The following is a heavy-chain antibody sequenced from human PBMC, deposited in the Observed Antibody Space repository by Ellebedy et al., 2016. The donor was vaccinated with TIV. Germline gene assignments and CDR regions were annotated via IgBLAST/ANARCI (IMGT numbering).Heavy chain of an antibody. CDR1: GGSISSGDYY. CDR2: IYYSGSA. CDR3: ASILVVTMGAFDM. V-gene: IGHV4-30-4*01. D-gene: IGHD3-22*01. J-gene: IGHJ3*02. Sequence: MPSETLSLTCTVSGGSISSGDYYWSWIRQPPGKGLEWIGYIYYSGSAYYNPSLKSRVTILMDTSRNQFSLKLSSVTAADTAVCSCASILVVTMGAFDMWGQGTMVTVSS.